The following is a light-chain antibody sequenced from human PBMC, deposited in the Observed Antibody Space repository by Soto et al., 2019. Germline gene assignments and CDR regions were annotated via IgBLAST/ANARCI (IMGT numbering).Light chain of an antibody. J-gene: IGKJ1*01. CDR3: LQATQFPWT. V-gene: IGKV2-24*01. Sequence: DIVMTQTPLSSPVTLAQPASISCRSSQSLVHSDAHTYLSWLLQRPGQTPRLLIHKISNRFPGVPDRFSGSGGGTEFTVKIHRGEAEDAGVYYCLQATQFPWTFGQGTKVESK. CDR1: QSLVHSDAHTY. CDR2: KIS.